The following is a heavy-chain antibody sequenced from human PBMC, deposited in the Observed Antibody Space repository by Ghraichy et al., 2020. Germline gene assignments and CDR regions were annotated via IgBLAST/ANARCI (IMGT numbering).Heavy chain of an antibody. CDR3: ASSGTYYQFDY. CDR2: MYYSGST. CDR1: GGSVSSGSYY. D-gene: IGHD1-26*01. V-gene: IGHV4-61*01. Sequence: SETLSLTCTVSGGSVSSGSYYWSWIRQPPGKGLEWIGYMYYSGSTNYNPSLKSRVTISVDTSKNQFSLKLSSVTAADTAVYYCASSGTYYQFDYWGQGTLVTVSP. J-gene: IGHJ4*02.